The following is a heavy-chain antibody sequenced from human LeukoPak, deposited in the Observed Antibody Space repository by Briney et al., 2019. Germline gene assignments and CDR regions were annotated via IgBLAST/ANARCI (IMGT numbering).Heavy chain of an antibody. J-gene: IGHJ4*02. CDR2: INPSGGDT. Sequence: ASVKVSCKASGYTFTRYYMHWVRQAPGQGLEWMGMINPSGGDTTYAQELQGRVTVTRDTSTSTVYMELSSLRSEDTAVYYCARENGGEDYWGQGTLVTVSS. D-gene: IGHD2-21*01. V-gene: IGHV1-46*01. CDR1: GYTFTRYY. CDR3: ARENGGEDY.